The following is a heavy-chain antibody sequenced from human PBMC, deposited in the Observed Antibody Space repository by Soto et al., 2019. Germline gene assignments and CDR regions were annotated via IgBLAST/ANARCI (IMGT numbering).Heavy chain of an antibody. V-gene: IGHV4-34*01. CDR1: GGSFSGYY. D-gene: IGHD6-19*01. CDR3: ARGASSGWLQGPEYFQH. J-gene: IGHJ1*01. CDR2: INHSGST. Sequence: SETLSLTCAVYGGSFSGYYWSWIRQPPGKGLEWIGEINHSGSTNYNPSLKSRVTISVDTSKNQFSLKLSSVTAADTAVYYCARGASSGWLQGPEYFQHWGQGTLVTVSS.